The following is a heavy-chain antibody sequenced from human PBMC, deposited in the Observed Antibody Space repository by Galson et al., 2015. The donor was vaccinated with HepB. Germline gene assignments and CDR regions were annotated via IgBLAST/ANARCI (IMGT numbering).Heavy chain of an antibody. Sequence: SLRLSCAASGFTFSDFWMTWVRQAPGKGLEWVANIKQDGSEKYYVDSVKGRFTISRDNAKNSLYLQMNSLRAEDTAVYYCARDQWVGWDGAGFDIWGQGTMVTVSS. CDR3: ARDQWVGWDGAGFDI. CDR2: IKQDGSEK. V-gene: IGHV3-7*01. D-gene: IGHD6-19*01. J-gene: IGHJ3*02. CDR1: GFTFSDFW.